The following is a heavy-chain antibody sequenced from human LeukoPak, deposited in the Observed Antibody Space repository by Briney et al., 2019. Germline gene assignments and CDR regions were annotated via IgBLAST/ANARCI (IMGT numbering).Heavy chain of an antibody. V-gene: IGHV3-21*01. D-gene: IGHD1-26*01. Sequence: KTGGSLRLSCGASGFTFSSYSMNWVRQAPGKGLEWVSSISSSSSYIYYADSVKGRFTISRDNAKNSLYLQMNSLRAEDTAVYYCARGYSGSYRGGYWGQGTLVTVSS. CDR2: ISSSSSYI. CDR3: ARGYSGSYRGGY. J-gene: IGHJ4*02. CDR1: GFTFSSYS.